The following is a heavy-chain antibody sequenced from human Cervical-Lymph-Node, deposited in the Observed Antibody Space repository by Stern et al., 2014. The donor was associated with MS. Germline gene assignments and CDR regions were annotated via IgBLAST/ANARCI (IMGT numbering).Heavy chain of an antibody. Sequence: EVQLVESGGGLVQPGRSLRLSCAASGFTFDDYAMHWVRQAPGEGLEWVSGISGNGGKTDYADSVKGRVTISRDNAKNSLYLQMDSLRAEDTALYYCAKDMRGGSSYAMDVWGQGTTVTVSS. CDR2: ISGNGGKT. V-gene: IGHV3-9*01. J-gene: IGHJ6*02. CDR1: GFTFDDYA. D-gene: IGHD6-6*01. CDR3: AKDMRGGSSYAMDV.